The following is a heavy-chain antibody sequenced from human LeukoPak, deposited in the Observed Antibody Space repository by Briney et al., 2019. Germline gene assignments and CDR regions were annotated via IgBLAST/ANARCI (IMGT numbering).Heavy chain of an antibody. CDR2: IYHSGST. CDR3: ARDQGGLAFDP. D-gene: IGHD3/OR15-3a*01. Sequence: SSQTLSLTCAVSGGSISSGGYSWSWIRQPPGKGLEWIGYIYHSGSTYYNPSLKSRVTISVARSKNQFSLKLSSVTAADTAVYYCARDQGGLAFDPWGQGTLVTVSS. J-gene: IGHJ5*02. V-gene: IGHV4-30-2*01. CDR1: GGSISSGGYS.